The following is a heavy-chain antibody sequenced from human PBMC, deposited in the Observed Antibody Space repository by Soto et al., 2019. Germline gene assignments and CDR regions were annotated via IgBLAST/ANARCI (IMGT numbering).Heavy chain of an antibody. CDR3: ARSPTAAAGTGNWFDP. J-gene: IGHJ5*02. D-gene: IGHD6-13*01. CDR1: VGSSSSGGYY. V-gene: IGHV4-31*03. CDR2: IYYSGST. Sequence: PSETLSVTCTVSVGSSSSGGYYWSWIRQHPGKGLEWIGYIYYSGSTYYNPSLKSRVTISVDTSKNQFSLKLSSVTAADTAVYYCARSPTAAAGTGNWFDPWGQGTLVTVSS.